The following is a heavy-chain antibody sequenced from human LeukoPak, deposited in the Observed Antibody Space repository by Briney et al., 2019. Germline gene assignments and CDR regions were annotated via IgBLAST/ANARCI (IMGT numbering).Heavy chain of an antibody. CDR3: ARRFDDGNFDY. J-gene: IGHJ4*02. CDR2: IYHSGST. V-gene: IGHV4-38-2*01. Sequence: PSETLSLTCAVSGYSISSGYYWGWIRQPPGKGLEWIGSIYHSGSTYYNPSLKSRVTVSVDTSKNQFSLKLSSVTAAATAVYYCARRFDDGNFDYWGQGTLVTVSS. D-gene: IGHD5-24*01. CDR1: GYSISSGYY.